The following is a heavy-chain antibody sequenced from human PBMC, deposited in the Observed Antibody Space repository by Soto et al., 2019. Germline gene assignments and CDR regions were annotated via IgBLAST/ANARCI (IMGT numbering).Heavy chain of an antibody. CDR3: ARLLTRRYSNSAFDY. CDR2: VYYTGST. V-gene: IGHV4-59*12. CDR1: GGSISNYY. Sequence: SETLSLTCTVSGGSISNYYWTWIRQTPGKGLEWIGYVYYTGSTNYNPSLKSRVHISIDTSKNEFYLNLTSVTAAETAIYYCARLLTRRYSNSAFDYWGQGTLVTVSS. D-gene: IGHD6-13*01. J-gene: IGHJ4*02.